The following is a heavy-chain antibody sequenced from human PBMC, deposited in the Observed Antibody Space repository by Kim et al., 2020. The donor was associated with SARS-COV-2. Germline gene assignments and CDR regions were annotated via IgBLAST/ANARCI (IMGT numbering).Heavy chain of an antibody. CDR2: IIGTGDAT. Sequence: GGSLRLSCVASDFTFSDYAMSWVRQAPGKGLEWVSGIIGTGDATHLADSVKGRFTISRDNSRSTLYLQMNSLRIEDTAIYFCAKDCPVGSLLGTPTSFFVLWAQGILVSVFS. CDR1: DFTFSDYA. D-gene: IGHD1-1*01. J-gene: IGHJ4*02. CDR3: AKDCPVGSLLGTPTSFFVL. V-gene: IGHV3-23*01.